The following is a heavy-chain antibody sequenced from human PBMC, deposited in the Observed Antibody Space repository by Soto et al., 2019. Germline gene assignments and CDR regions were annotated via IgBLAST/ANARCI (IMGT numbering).Heavy chain of an antibody. J-gene: IGHJ6*02. D-gene: IGHD1-7*01. CDR1: GYTFTTSG. CDR2: VRGYKGNT. Sequence: QVQLVQSGGEVKKPGASVKVSCKASGYTFTTSGVSWVRQAPGQGLEWMGWVRGYKGNTKYEEKFHDRVTMTTDTSTSTAYLELRSLTTDDTAVYYCARAGELPYYYYGMDVWGQGTTVIVSS. V-gene: IGHV1-18*01. CDR3: ARAGELPYYYYGMDV.